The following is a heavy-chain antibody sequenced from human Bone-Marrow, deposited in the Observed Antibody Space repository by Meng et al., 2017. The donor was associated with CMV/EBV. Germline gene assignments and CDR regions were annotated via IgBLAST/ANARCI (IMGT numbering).Heavy chain of an antibody. CDR3: AKDPVLPAALDY. Sequence: ASVKVSCKASGYTFTDYYMHWVRQAPGQGLEWMGWINPNSGGTNYAQKFRGRVTMTRHTSITTAYMELSRLRSDDKAVYYCAKDPVLPAALDYWGQGTRVTGSS. CDR2: INPNSGGT. V-gene: IGHV1-2*02. CDR1: GYTFTDYY. J-gene: IGHJ4*02. D-gene: IGHD2-2*01.